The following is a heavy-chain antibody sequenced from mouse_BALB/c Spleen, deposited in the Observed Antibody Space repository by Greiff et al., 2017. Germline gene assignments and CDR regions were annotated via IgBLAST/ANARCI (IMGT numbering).Heavy chain of an antibody. J-gene: IGHJ1*01. V-gene: IGHV1S29*02. Sequence: EVKLEESGPELVKPGASVKISCKASGYTFTDYNMHWVKQSHGKSLEWIGYIYPYNGGTGYNQKFKSKATLTVDNSSSTAYMELRSLTSEDSAVYYCARCPYGSSYWYFDVWGAGTTVTVSS. CDR3: ARCPYGSSYWYFDV. D-gene: IGHD1-1*01. CDR2: IYPYNGGT. CDR1: GYTFTDYN.